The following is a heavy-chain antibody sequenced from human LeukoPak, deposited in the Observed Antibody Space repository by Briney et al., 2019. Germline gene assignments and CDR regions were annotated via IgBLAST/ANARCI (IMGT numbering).Heavy chain of an antibody. V-gene: IGHV3-33*06. D-gene: IGHD2-2*01. CDR3: AKDPCSSTSCAVDY. CDR2: IWYDGSNK. J-gene: IGHJ4*02. Sequence: PGGSLRLSCAACVFTFSSYGMHWVRPAPGKGLEWVGVIWYDGSNKYYADSVKGLFTITRDNSKNTLYLQMNSLRAEDTALYYCAKDPCSSTSCAVDYWGQGTMVTVSS. CDR1: VFTFSSYG.